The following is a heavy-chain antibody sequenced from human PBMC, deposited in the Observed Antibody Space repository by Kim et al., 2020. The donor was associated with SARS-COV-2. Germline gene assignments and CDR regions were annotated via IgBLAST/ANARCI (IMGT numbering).Heavy chain of an antibody. J-gene: IGHJ4*02. CDR1: GYTFIDHY. Sequence: ASVKVSCKTSGYTFIDHYIHWVRQAPGQGLEWLGRINPDSGATNYAQKVQGRVTVTRDTSVSTAYMELSSLRSDDTAVYYCARDVRMSIDHWGQGNLVTVSS. D-gene: IGHD6-6*01. CDR2: INPDSGAT. CDR3: ARDVRMSIDH. V-gene: IGHV1-2*06.